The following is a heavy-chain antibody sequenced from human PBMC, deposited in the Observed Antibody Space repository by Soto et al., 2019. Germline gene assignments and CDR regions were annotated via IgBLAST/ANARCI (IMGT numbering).Heavy chain of an antibody. V-gene: IGHV1-18*01. Sequence: GASVKVSCKASGYTFNDYGISWVRQAPGQGLEWMGWISGYNGNTKFAQKYKGRVSMTTDTSTSTAYMDLWSLRSDDTAVYYCARDGVAYTVTTFDSWGQGTQVTVSS. CDR2: ISGYNGNT. D-gene: IGHD4-17*01. CDR3: ARDGVAYTVTTFDS. CDR1: GYTFNDYG. J-gene: IGHJ5*01.